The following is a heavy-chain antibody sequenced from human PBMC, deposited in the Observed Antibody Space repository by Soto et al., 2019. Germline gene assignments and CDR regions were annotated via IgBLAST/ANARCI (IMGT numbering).Heavy chain of an antibody. Sequence: EVQLLESGGGLVQPGGSLRLSCAASGFTFRSHGMSWVRQAPGKGLEWVSVIRGSGDILYYADSVKGRFTISRDNSKNTLYLQMNSLRAEDTAVYYCARVYFSDLVAFDYWGQGTLVTVSS. D-gene: IGHD2-21*01. J-gene: IGHJ4*02. CDR1: GFTFRSHG. V-gene: IGHV3-23*01. CDR3: ARVYFSDLVAFDY. CDR2: IRGSGDIL.